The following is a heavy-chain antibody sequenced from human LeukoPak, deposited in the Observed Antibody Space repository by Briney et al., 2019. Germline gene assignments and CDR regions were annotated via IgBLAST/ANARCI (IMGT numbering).Heavy chain of an antibody. J-gene: IGHJ4*02. CDR1: GYSFTSYW. CDR3: ARHAVYCSSTSCWYFDY. Sequence: GESLKISCKGSGYSFTSYWIGWVRQMPGKGLEWTGIIYPGDSDTRYSPSFQGQVTISADKSISTAYLQWSSLKASDTAMYYCARHAVYCSSTSCWYFDYWGQGTLVTVSS. V-gene: IGHV5-51*01. D-gene: IGHD2-2*01. CDR2: IYPGDSDT.